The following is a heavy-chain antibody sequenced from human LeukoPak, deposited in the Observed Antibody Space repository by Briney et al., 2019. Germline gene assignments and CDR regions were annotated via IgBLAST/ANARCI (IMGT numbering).Heavy chain of an antibody. Sequence: GGSLRLSCAASGFTFSSYGMHWVRQAPGKGLEWVAVISYDGSNKYYADSVKGRFTISRDNSKNTLYLQMNSLRAEDTAVYYCASWGVPAAPQDDAFDIWGQGTMVTVSS. CDR3: ASWGVPAAPQDDAFDI. CDR1: GFTFSSYG. V-gene: IGHV3-30*03. CDR2: ISYDGSNK. D-gene: IGHD2-2*01. J-gene: IGHJ3*02.